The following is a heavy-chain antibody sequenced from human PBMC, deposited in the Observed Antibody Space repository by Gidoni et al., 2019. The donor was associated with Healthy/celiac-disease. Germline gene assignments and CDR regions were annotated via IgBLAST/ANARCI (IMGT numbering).Heavy chain of an antibody. J-gene: IGHJ4*02. CDR2: IYHSGST. D-gene: IGHD3-10*01. CDR1: GYSIISGYY. V-gene: IGHV4-38-2*02. Sequence: QVQLQESSPGLVKPSETLSLTCTVSGYSIISGYYWGWIRQPPGKGMEWIGSIYHSGSTYYNPYLKSRVTISVDTSKNQFALKLSSVTAADTAVYYCARVGRTMVRGVGFDYWGQGTLVTVSS. CDR3: ARVGRTMVRGVGFDY.